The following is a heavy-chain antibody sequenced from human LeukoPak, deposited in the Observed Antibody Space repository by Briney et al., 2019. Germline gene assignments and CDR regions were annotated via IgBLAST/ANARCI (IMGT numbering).Heavy chain of an antibody. D-gene: IGHD2-15*01. V-gene: IGHV3-53*01. Sequence: PGGSLRLSCAVSGFTVSSNYMSWVRQAPGKGLERVSLIHSGGTTDYADSVKDRFTISRDYSKNKVNLQINSLRAEDTAVYYCARERRYCSGDNCYSGLDYWGQGTLVTVSS. CDR2: IHSGGTT. CDR3: ARERRYCSGDNCYSGLDY. J-gene: IGHJ4*02. CDR1: GFTVSSNY.